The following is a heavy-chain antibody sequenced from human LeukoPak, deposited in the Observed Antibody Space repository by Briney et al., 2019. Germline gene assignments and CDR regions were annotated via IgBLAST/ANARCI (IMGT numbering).Heavy chain of an antibody. CDR2: IYHSGST. CDR1: GYSISSGYY. Sequence: SETLSLTCTVSGYSISSGYYWGWIRQPPGKGLEWIGSIYHSGSTYYNPSLKSRVTISVDTSKNQFSLKLRSVTAADTAVYYCARVQTDSRFDYWGQGTLVTVSS. V-gene: IGHV4-38-2*02. D-gene: IGHD2-21*02. CDR3: ARVQTDSRFDY. J-gene: IGHJ4*02.